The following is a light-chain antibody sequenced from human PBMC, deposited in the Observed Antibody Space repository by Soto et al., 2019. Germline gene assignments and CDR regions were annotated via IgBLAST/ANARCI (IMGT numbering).Light chain of an antibody. V-gene: IGLV2-8*01. CDR2: EVS. J-gene: IGLJ1*01. CDR1: SSDVGGYNY. CDR3: SAYAGSNNPGV. Sequence: QSALTQPPSASGSPGQSVTISCTGTSSDVGGYNYVSWYQQHPGKAPKLMIYEVSKRPTGVPDRFSGSKSGNTASLTVSGLQAEDEADYYCSAYAGSNNPGVFETGTKLTVL.